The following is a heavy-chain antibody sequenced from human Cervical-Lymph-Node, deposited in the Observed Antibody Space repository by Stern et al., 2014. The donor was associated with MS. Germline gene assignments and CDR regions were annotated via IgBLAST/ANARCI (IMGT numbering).Heavy chain of an antibody. CDR1: GGTFSSSD. D-gene: IGHD3-10*01. J-gene: IGHJ4*02. CDR3: ALGGFGHYFEY. CDR2: IIPIIGTA. Sequence: VQLEESGAEVQKPGSSVKVSCRASGGTFSSSDISWVRQAPGQGLEGMGGIIPIIGTANYAQKYQGRVTITADESTSTAYMELSSLRSEDTAIYYCALGGFGHYFEYWGQGTLVTVSS. V-gene: IGHV1-69*01.